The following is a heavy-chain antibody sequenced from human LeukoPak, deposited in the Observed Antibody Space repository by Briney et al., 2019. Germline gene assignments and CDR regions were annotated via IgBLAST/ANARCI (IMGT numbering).Heavy chain of an antibody. D-gene: IGHD1-26*01. CDR3: TRIMGATRGYYYYYMDV. CDR1: GFTFSNAW. CDR2: IKSKTDGGTA. V-gene: IGHV3-15*01. J-gene: IGHJ6*03. Sequence: GGSLRLSCAASGFTFSNAWMSWVRQAPGKGLEWVGRIKSKTDGGTADYAAPVKGRFTISRDGSKNTLYLQMNSLKTEDTAVYYCTRIMGATRGYYYYYMDVWGKGTTVTVSS.